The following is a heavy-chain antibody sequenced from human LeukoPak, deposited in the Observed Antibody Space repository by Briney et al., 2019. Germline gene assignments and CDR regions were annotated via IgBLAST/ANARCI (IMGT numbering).Heavy chain of an antibody. D-gene: IGHD3-10*01. CDR1: GYSISSGYY. J-gene: IGHJ6*04. V-gene: IGHV4-38-2*02. CDR2: IYHSGST. Sequence: SETLSLTCAVSGYSISSGYYWGWIRRPPGKGLEWIGSIYHSGSTYYNPSLKSRVTISVDTSKNQFSLKLSSVTAADTAVYYCARDGITMVQGVTSYGMDVWGKGTTVTVSS. CDR3: ARDGITMVQGVTSYGMDV.